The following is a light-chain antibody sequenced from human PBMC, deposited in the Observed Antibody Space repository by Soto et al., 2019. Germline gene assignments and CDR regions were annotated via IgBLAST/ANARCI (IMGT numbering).Light chain of an antibody. CDR1: QSVTSSK. Sequence: EIVLTQSPGTLSLSPGERATLSCRASQSVTSSKLAWYQQKPGQAPRLLIYGASFRATGIPDRFIGSGSGTDFTLTISRLEPEDFAVYHYQQYGSSTEWTFGQGTKEDIK. J-gene: IGKJ1*01. V-gene: IGKV3-20*01. CDR2: GAS. CDR3: QQYGSSTEWT.